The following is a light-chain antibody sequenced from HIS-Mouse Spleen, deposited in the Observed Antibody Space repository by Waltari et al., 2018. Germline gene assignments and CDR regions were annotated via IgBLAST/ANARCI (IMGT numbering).Light chain of an antibody. Sequence: ETVLTQSPGTLSLSPGERATLSCRASQSVSSSHLAWYQQKPGPAPRLLIYCASSRATGIPDRFSCSGSGTDFTLTISRLEPEDFAVYYCQQYGSSPPVTFGGGTKLEIK. J-gene: IGKJ4*01. CDR2: CAS. CDR1: QSVSSSH. V-gene: IGKV3-20*01. CDR3: QQYGSSPPVT.